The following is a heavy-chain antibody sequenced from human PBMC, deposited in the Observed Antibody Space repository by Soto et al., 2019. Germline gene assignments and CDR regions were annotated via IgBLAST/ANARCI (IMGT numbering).Heavy chain of an antibody. V-gene: IGHV1-18*04. J-gene: IGHJ4*02. CDR3: ARDNYETSGYFDY. CDR1: GYTFINYG. Sequence: ASVKVSCKPSGYTFINYGISWVRQAPGQGLEWMGWISGYNGNTNYAQKVQGRVTMTTDPSTRTAYMELRSLRSDDTAVYYCARDNYETSGYFDYWGQGTRVTVSS. D-gene: IGHD3-22*01. CDR2: ISGYNGNT.